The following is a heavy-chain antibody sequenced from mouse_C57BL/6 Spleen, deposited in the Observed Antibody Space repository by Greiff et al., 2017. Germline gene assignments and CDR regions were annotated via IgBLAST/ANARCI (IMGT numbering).Heavy chain of an antibody. CDR3: ARGSTPYYFDY. D-gene: IGHD1-3*01. Sequence: EVKVVESGGGLVQSGRSLRLSCATSGFTFSDFYMEWVRQAPGKGLEWIAASRNKANDYTTEYSASVKGRFIVSRDTSQSILYLQMNALRAEDTAIYYCARGSTPYYFDYWGQGTTLTVSS. CDR1: GFTFSDFY. J-gene: IGHJ2*01. V-gene: IGHV7-1*01. CDR2: SRNKANDYTT.